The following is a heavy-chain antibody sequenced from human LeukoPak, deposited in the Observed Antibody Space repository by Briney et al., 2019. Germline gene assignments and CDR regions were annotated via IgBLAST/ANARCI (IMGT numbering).Heavy chain of an antibody. D-gene: IGHD3-3*01. CDR1: GFTFSNAW. J-gene: IGHJ4*02. V-gene: IGHV3-15*07. Sequence: GGSLRLSCAASGFTFSNAWMNWVRQAPGKGLEWVGRIKSKTDGGTTDYAAPVKGRFTISRDDSKNTLYLQMNSLKTEDTAVYYCTPGTPITIFGVAPPEDYWGQGTLVTVSS. CDR3: TPGTPITIFGVAPPEDY. CDR2: IKSKTDGGTT.